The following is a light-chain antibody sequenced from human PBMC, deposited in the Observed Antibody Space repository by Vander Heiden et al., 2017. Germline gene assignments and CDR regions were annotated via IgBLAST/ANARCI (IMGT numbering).Light chain of an antibody. V-gene: IGKV3-20*01. CDR2: GAS. Sequence: VLTQSPGTLSLSPGERATLSCRASQSLSSSYLAWYQQRPGQAPRLLIYGASGRATGIPDRFCGSGSGTDFTLTISRLEPEDFAVYYCQRYGNSEWTFGQGTTVEIK. CDR1: QSLSSSY. J-gene: IGKJ1*01. CDR3: QRYGNSEWT.